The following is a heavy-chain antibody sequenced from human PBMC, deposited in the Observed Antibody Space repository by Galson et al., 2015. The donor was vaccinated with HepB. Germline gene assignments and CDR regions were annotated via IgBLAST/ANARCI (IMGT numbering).Heavy chain of an antibody. CDR3: TTDLVGHFDDMAH. D-gene: IGHD3-9*01. CDR1: GFTFSNAW. CDR2: IKSKTDGGTT. V-gene: IGHV3-15*01. Sequence: SLRLSCAASGFTFSNAWMSWVRQAPGKGLEWVGRIKSKTDGGTTDYAAPVKGRFTISRDDSKNTLYLQMNSLKTEDTAVYYCTTDLVGHFDDMAHWGQGTLVTVSS. J-gene: IGHJ4*02.